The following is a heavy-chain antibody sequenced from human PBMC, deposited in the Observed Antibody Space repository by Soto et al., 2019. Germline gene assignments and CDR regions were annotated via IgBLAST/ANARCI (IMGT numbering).Heavy chain of an antibody. Sequence: QVQLVQSGAEEKKPGASVKVSCKASGYTFTSYAMHWVRQAPGQRLEWMGWINAGNGNTKYSQKFQGRVTITRDTSASIAYMELSSLRSEDTAVYYCARPHAGSGPSFWAFDIWGQGTMVTVSS. J-gene: IGHJ3*02. CDR2: INAGNGNT. CDR1: GYTFTSYA. V-gene: IGHV1-3*05. D-gene: IGHD2-15*01. CDR3: ARPHAGSGPSFWAFDI.